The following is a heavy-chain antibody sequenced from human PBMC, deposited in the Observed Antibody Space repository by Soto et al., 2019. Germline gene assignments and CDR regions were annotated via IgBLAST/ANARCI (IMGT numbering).Heavy chain of an antibody. CDR3: VGTGTTDDY. V-gene: IGHV4-30-4*01. D-gene: IGHD1-1*01. J-gene: IGHJ4*02. CDR1: GASVSSGDYY. Sequence: PSETLSLTCTVSGASVSSGDYYWSCIRQHPGQGLEWIGYIYSSGGPYYNPSLKVRLTISIDTSKNQFSLKLNSVTVADTAIYSCVGTGTTDDYWGRGTLVTVSS. CDR2: IYSSGGP.